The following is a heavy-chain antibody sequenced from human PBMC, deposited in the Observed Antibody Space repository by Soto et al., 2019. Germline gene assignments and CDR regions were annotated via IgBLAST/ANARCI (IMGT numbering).Heavy chain of an antibody. CDR1: GGSISSGGYY. CDR2: IYYSGST. CDR3: ARSAPVRGVIIQSFDY. V-gene: IGHV4-31*03. J-gene: IGHJ4*02. Sequence: SETLSLTCTVSGGSISSGGYYWILIRQHPGKGLEWIGYIYYSGSTYYNPSLKSRVTISVDTSKNQFSLKLSSVTAADTAVYYCARSAPVRGVIIQSFDYWGQGTLVTVSS. D-gene: IGHD3-10*01.